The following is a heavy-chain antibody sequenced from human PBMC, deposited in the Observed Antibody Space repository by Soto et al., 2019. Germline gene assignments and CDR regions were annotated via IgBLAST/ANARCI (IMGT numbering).Heavy chain of an antibody. J-gene: IGHJ4*02. V-gene: IGHV3-30*18. D-gene: IGHD6-19*01. CDR2: ISYDGSNK. Sequence: QVQLVESGGGVVQPGRSLRLSCAASGFTFSSYGMHWVRQAPGKGLEWVAVISYDGSNKYYADSVKGRFTISRDNSKNTLYLQMNSLRAEDTAVYYCAKDRIIAVAGLIDYWGQGTLVTVSS. CDR1: GFTFSSYG. CDR3: AKDRIIAVAGLIDY.